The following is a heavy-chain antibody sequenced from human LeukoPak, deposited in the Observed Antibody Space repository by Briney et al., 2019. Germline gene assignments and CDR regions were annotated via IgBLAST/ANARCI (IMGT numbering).Heavy chain of an antibody. CDR1: GFTFSSYA. D-gene: IGHD5-18*01. CDR3: ARLDTAMPLDY. V-gene: IGHV3-23*01. CDR2: ISGSGGHT. J-gene: IGHJ4*02. Sequence: GGSLRLSCAASGFTFSSYAMSWVRQAPGKGLEWVSGISGSGGHTYYADSVKGRFTISRDNSKNTLYLQMSSLRAEDTAVYYCARLDTAMPLDYWGQGTLVTVSS.